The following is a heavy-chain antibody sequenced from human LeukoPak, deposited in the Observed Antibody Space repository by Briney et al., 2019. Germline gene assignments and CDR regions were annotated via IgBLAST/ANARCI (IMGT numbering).Heavy chain of an antibody. CDR3: ASCSSTNCY. CDR1: GFTFSSFS. CDR2: ITGSSSTI. Sequence: GGSLRLSCAASGFTFSSFSMNWVRQAPGKGLEWVSFITGSSSTIYYTDSVKGRFTISRDNAKNSLYLQMNSLRAEDTAVYYCASCSSTNCYWGQGTLVTVSS. D-gene: IGHD2-2*01. V-gene: IGHV3-48*01. J-gene: IGHJ4*02.